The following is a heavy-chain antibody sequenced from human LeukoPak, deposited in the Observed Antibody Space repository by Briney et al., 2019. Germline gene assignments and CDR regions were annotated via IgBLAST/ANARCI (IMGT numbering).Heavy chain of an antibody. D-gene: IGHD2-2*02. CDR3: AKGRCSSTSCYKTTTHYYYYYGMDV. CDR2: ISWNSGSI. Sequence: GGSLRLSCAGSGFIFNNYAMHWVRQPPGKGLEWVSGISWNSGSIDYADSVKGRFTISRDNAKNSPYLQMNSLRAEDTALYYCAKGRCSSTSCYKTTTHYYYYYGMDVWGQGTTVTVSS. J-gene: IGHJ6*02. CDR1: GFIFNNYA. V-gene: IGHV3-9*01.